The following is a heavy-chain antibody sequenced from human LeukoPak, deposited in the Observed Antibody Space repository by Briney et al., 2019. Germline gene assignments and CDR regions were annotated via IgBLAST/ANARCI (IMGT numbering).Heavy chain of an antibody. Sequence: GGSLRLSCAASGLTVSSNYMSWVRQAPGKGLEWVSLIYAGGSTYYADSVRGRFTISRDNSKNTLYLQMNSPTPEDTAVYYCARGFGKAAADVFGGYTMDVWGQGTTVIVSS. J-gene: IGHJ6*02. CDR3: ARGFGKAAADVFGGYTMDV. CDR2: IYAGGST. V-gene: IGHV3-66*02. CDR1: GLTVSSNY. D-gene: IGHD6-13*01.